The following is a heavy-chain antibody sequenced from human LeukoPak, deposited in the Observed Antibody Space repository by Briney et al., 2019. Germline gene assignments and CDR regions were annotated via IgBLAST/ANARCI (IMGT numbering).Heavy chain of an antibody. D-gene: IGHD3-9*01. CDR1: GYTFTGYY. CDR3: AIILTCDWDYFDY. Sequence: ASVKVSCKASGYTFTGYYMHWVRQAPGQGLEWMGWINPNSGGTNYAQKFQGRVTMTRDTSISTAYMELSRLRSDDTAVYYCAIILTCDWDYFDYWGQGTLVTVSS. V-gene: IGHV1-2*02. CDR2: INPNSGGT. J-gene: IGHJ4*02.